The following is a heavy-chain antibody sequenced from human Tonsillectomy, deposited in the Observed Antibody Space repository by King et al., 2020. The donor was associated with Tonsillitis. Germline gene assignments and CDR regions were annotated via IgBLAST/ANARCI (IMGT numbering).Heavy chain of an antibody. Sequence: VQLVESGGGLVQLGGSLRLSCAASGFTFSNYAMNWVRQAPGKGLEWVSTVSGSGDTTFYADSVKGRFTISRDNSKNTLYLQMNSLRAEDTAVYFCAKFGATIFDYWGQGTLVTVSS. CDR2: VSGSGDTT. J-gene: IGHJ4*02. V-gene: IGHV3-23*04. CDR1: GFTFSNYA. D-gene: IGHD5-12*01. CDR3: AKFGATIFDY.